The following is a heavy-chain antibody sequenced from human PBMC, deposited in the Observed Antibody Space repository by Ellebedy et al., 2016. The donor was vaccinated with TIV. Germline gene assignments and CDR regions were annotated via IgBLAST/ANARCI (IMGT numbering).Heavy chain of an antibody. V-gene: IGHV4-59*08. CDR3: ARRRAHRPNDY. Sequence: MPSETLSLTCTVSGGSISSYYWSWIRQPPGKGLEWIGYIYYSGSTYYNPSAQSRVTISADTSKKQFSLNLSSVTAADTAVYYCARRRAHRPNDYWGQGILVTVSS. CDR1: GGSISSYY. J-gene: IGHJ4*02. CDR2: IYYSGST. D-gene: IGHD3-10*01.